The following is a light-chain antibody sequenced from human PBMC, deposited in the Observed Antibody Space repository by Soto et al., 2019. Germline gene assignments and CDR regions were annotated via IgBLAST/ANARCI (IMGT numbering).Light chain of an antibody. Sequence: DIQMTQSPSTLSASVGDRVTITCRASQSISSWLAWYQQKPGKAPKLLIYDASSLESGVPSRFSGSGSGTEFTLTISSLQPDDFATYYCKQYNSYSQTFGKGTNVEIK. V-gene: IGKV1-5*01. CDR2: DAS. CDR3: KQYNSYSQT. J-gene: IGKJ1*01. CDR1: QSISSW.